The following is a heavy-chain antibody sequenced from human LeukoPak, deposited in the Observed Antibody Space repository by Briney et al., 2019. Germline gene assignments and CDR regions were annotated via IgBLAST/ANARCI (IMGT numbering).Heavy chain of an antibody. Sequence: RASVKVSCKASGGTFSITTINWVRQAPGQGLEWMGGITPIFRTPNYAQKFQGRVTITAVESMSTAYMELSSLRSEDTAEYYCARGWLAETTVVTPYNYWGQGTLVTVSS. CDR2: ITPIFRTP. CDR3: ARGWLAETTVVTPYNY. J-gene: IGHJ4*02. CDR1: GGTFSITT. V-gene: IGHV1-69*01. D-gene: IGHD2-21*02.